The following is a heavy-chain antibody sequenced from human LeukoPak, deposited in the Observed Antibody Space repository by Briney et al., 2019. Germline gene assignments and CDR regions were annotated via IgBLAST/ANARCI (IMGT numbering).Heavy chain of an antibody. CDR2: ISSSSSTI. J-gene: IGHJ4*02. D-gene: IGHD4-17*01. CDR1: GFTFSSYG. CDR3: ARDLLLTTVRPFDY. V-gene: IGHV3-48*01. Sequence: GGPLRLSCAASGFTFSSYGMNWVRQAPGKRLEWVSYISSSSSTIYYADSVKGRFTISRDDAKNSLYLQMNSLRAEDTAVYYCARDLLLTTVRPFDYWGQGTLVTVSS.